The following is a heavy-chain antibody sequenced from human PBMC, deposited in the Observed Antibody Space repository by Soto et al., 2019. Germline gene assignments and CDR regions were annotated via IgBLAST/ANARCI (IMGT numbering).Heavy chain of an antibody. D-gene: IGHD6-13*01. J-gene: IGHJ4*02. CDR1: GLTITAYA. V-gene: IGHV3-9*01. Sequence: TGGSLRLSCAASGLTITAYAMHWVRQAPGKGLEWVSYITWNSGYIGYADSVKGRFTISRDNANNSLYLQMNSLKPEDTAFYYCAKALYGSSSSPIDYWGQGTLVTVSS. CDR3: AKALYGSSSSPIDY. CDR2: ITWNSGYI.